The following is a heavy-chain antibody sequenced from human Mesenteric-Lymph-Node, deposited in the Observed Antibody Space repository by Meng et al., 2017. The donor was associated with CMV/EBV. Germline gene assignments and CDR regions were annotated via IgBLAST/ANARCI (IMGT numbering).Heavy chain of an antibody. Sequence: GESLKISCAASGFPFSSYNMNWVRQAPGKGLEWVSSIGRSGSHIYYADSVKGLFTISRDNAKNSLYLQMNSLRAEDTAVYYCARDNRRITGTTYYYYYYGMDVWGQGTTVTVSS. CDR2: IGRSGSHI. CDR3: ARDNRRITGTTYYYYYYGMDV. J-gene: IGHJ6*02. V-gene: IGHV3-21*01. D-gene: IGHD1-7*01. CDR1: GFPFSSYN.